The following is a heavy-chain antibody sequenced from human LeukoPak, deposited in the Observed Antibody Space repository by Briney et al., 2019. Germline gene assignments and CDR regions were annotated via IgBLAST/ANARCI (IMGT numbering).Heavy chain of an antibody. J-gene: IGHJ4*02. V-gene: IGHV3-43*02. CDR1: GLNFDDSA. CDR3: AKESGKFDY. CDR2: ISADGGST. Sequence: GGSLRLSCVASGLNFDDSAMHWVRQAPGKGLEWVSLISADGGSTFSADSVKGRFSTSRDNSKNSLYLQMNSLRSEDTAMYYCAKESGKFDYWGQGTLVAVSS.